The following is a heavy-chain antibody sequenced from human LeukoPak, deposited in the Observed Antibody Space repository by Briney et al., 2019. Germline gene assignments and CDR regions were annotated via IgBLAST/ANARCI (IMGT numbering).Heavy chain of an antibody. CDR1: GFTFSIYG. D-gene: IGHD1-14*01. CDR2: IRYDNTNK. Sequence: GGSLRLSCTTSGFTFSIYGMHWGRQAPGKGLEWVAFIRYDNTNKYYADSVKGRFTISRDNSKNTLYLHMNNLRAEDTAVYYCAKTNNRNAFDIWGQGTMVTVSS. V-gene: IGHV3-30*02. CDR3: AKTNNRNAFDI. J-gene: IGHJ3*02.